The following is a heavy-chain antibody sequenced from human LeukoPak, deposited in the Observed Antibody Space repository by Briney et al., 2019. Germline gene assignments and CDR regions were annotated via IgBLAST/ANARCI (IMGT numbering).Heavy chain of an antibody. J-gene: IGHJ4*02. CDR3: ARDWPSYYYDSSGYKRDY. V-gene: IGHV1-18*01. CDR2: ISAYNGNT. Sequence: ASVKVSCKASGYTFTSYGISWVRQAPGQGLEWMGWISAYNGNTNYAQKLQGRVTMTTDTSTSTAYMELRSLRSDDTPVYYCARDWPSYYYDSSGYKRDYWGQGTLVTVSS. CDR1: GYTFTSYG. D-gene: IGHD3-22*01.